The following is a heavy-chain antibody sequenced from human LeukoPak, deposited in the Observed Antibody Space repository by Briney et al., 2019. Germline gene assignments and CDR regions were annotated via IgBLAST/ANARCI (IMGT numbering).Heavy chain of an antibody. CDR3: ARVSPSVAPHEEIDDY. V-gene: IGHV1-69*13. J-gene: IGHJ4*02. CDR1: GGTFSSYA. CDR2: IIPIFGTA. Sequence: GASVRVSCKASGGTFSSYAISWVRQAPGQGLEWMGGIIPIFGTANYAQKFQGRVTTTADESTSTAYMVLSSLRSEDTAVYYCARVSPSVAPHEEIDDYCGQRALFSASS. D-gene: IGHD2-15*01.